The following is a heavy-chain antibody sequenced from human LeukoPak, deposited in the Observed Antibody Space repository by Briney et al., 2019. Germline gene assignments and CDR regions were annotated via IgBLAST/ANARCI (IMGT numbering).Heavy chain of an antibody. J-gene: IGHJ6*03. Sequence: GGSLRLSCAASGFTFSSYSMNWVRQAPGKGLEWVSYISSSSSTIYYADSVKGRFTISRDNSKNTLYLQMNSLRAEDTAVYYCAKDGGIPGTYYMDVWGKGTTVTISS. CDR2: ISSSSSTI. V-gene: IGHV3-48*01. D-gene: IGHD2-21*01. CDR3: AKDGGIPGTYYMDV. CDR1: GFTFSSYS.